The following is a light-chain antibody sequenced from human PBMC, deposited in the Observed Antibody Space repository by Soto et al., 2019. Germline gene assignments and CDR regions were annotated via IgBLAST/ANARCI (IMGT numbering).Light chain of an antibody. Sequence: EIVMTHSAGTLSLARVERATLSCRASQRVTNSYLAWYQQKPGQAPRLLIFGASTRAAGIPARFSGSGSGTEFTLTISSLQSEDFAVYYCQQYSNWPLTFGGGTKVDI. CDR3: QQYSNWPLT. V-gene: IGKV3-15*01. CDR1: QRVTNSY. CDR2: GAS. J-gene: IGKJ4*01.